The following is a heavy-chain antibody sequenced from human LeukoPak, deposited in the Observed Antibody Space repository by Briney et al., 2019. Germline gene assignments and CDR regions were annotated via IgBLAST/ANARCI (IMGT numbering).Heavy chain of an antibody. J-gene: IGHJ5*02. CDR2: IYYSGST. CDR1: GGSISSSSYY. CDR3: VRDRPLRQLPNWFDP. V-gene: IGHV4-39*07. D-gene: IGHD2-2*01. Sequence: SETLSLTCTVSGGSISSSSYYWGWIRQPPGKGLEWIGSIYYSGSTYYNPSLKSRVTISVDTSKNQFSLKLSSVTAADTAVYYCVRDRPLRQLPNWFDPWGQGTLVTVSS.